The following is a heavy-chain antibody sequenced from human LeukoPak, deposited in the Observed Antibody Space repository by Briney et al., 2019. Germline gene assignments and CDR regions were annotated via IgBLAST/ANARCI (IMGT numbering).Heavy chain of an antibody. CDR1: GFTFDDYA. CDR2: ISSNSENI. D-gene: IGHD3-10*01. CDR3: AKDHVTMVRGVIITIPFDY. J-gene: IGHJ4*02. V-gene: IGHV3-9*01. Sequence: TGGSLRLSCAASGFTFDDYAMHWVRQAPGKGLEWVSGISSNSENIVYADSVKGRFTISRDNSKNTLYLQMNSLRAEDTAVYCCAKDHVTMVRGVIITIPFDYWGQGTLVTVSS.